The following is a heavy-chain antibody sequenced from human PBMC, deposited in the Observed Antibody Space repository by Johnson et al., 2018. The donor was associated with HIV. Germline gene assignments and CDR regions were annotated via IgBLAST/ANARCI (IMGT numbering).Heavy chain of an antibody. CDR2: ISFDGNLK. D-gene: IGHD2-15*01. J-gene: IGHJ3*01. V-gene: IGHV3-33*08. Sequence: QVHLVESGGGVVQPGKSLTLSCVGSGLSFSNFGIHWVRQAPGKGPEWVAVISFDGNLKKYADSVKGRFTVSRDNAKKSLYLQMDSLRVDDTAIYYCARRGGTGYSEPIDFWGQGTMVTVSS. CDR3: ARRGGTGYSEPIDF. CDR1: GLSFSNFG.